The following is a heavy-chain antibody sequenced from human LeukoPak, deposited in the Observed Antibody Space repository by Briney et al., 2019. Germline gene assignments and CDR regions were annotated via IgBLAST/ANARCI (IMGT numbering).Heavy chain of an antibody. Sequence: SETLSLTCSVSGGSISTYYWSWIRQPPGKGLEWIGYIYYSGSTNYNPSLKSRVTISVDTSKNQFSLKLSSVTAADTAVYYCARDLDGSLWGQGTLVTVSS. J-gene: IGHJ4*02. CDR1: GGSISTYY. CDR3: ARDLDGSL. V-gene: IGHV4-59*12. D-gene: IGHD3-9*01. CDR2: IYYSGST.